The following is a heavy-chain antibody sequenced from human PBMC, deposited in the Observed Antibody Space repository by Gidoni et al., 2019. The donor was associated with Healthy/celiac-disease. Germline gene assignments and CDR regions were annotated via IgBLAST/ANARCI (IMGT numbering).Heavy chain of an antibody. CDR3: ARDSNGDGYVYYYGIDV. CDR2: IIPIFGPA. D-gene: IGHD5-12*01. J-gene: IGHJ6*02. CDR1: GGTFSSYS. Sequence: QVQLVQSGAEVKKPGSSVKVSCKASGGTFSSYSISLVRQAPGQGLEWMGGIIPIFGPANYAQKFQSRVTITADESTSTAYMELSSLRSEDTAVYYCARDSNGDGYVYYYGIDVWGQGTTVTVSS. V-gene: IGHV1-69*01.